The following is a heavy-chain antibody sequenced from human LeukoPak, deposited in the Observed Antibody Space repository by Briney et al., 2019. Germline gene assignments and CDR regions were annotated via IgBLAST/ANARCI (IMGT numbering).Heavy chain of an antibody. Sequence: PGRSLRLSCSASGFTFSSYAMHWVRQAPGKGLEYVSAISSNGGSTYYADSVKGRFTISRDNSKSTLYLQMSSLRAEDTAVYYCVKGMEDYDILTGVLDVWGQGTTVTVSS. CDR2: ISSNGGST. CDR3: VKGMEDYDILTGVLDV. J-gene: IGHJ6*02. CDR1: GFTFSSYA. V-gene: IGHV3-64D*06. D-gene: IGHD3-9*01.